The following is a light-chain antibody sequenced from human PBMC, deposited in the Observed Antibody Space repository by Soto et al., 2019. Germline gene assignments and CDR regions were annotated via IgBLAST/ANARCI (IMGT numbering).Light chain of an antibody. V-gene: IGLV2-23*02. J-gene: IGLJ3*02. CDR1: SGDIGNYDL. CDR3: CSYAGGGAWV. Sequence: QSALTQPASVSGSPGQSITISCTGSSGDIGNYDLVSWYQQIPGKAPQLMIFEVSRRPSRVSDRFSGSKSGNTASLTISGLQAEDEGDFYCCSYAGGGAWVFGGGTKLTV. CDR2: EVS.